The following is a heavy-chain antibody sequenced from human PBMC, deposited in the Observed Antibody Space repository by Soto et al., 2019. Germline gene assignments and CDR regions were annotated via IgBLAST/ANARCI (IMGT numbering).Heavy chain of an antibody. CDR2: IYTSGNT. V-gene: IGHV4-4*07. CDR1: GSSTSSYY. CDR3: ARQTTYSSSWHDY. J-gene: IGHJ4*02. D-gene: IGHD6-13*01. Sequence: PSETLSLTCTVSGSSTSSYYCSWIRQPAGKGLEWIGRIYTSGNTNYNPSLKSRLSMSVDTSKNQFSLKLSSVTAADTAVYYCARQTTYSSSWHDYWGQGTLVTVSS.